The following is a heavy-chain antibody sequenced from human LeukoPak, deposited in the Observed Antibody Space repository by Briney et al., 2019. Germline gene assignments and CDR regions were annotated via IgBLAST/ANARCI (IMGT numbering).Heavy chain of an antibody. Sequence: SETLSLTCAVYGGSVSGYYWSWIRQPPGKGLEWIGEVTRDGRANSNPSLKSRVTMSLHTANNQFSLSLNSVTDADTAVYYCARLGQLVQNYWYFDLWGRGTLVTVSS. V-gene: IGHV4-34*01. CDR1: GGSVSGYY. J-gene: IGHJ2*01. CDR2: VTRDGRA. CDR3: ARLGQLVQNYWYFDL. D-gene: IGHD1-1*01.